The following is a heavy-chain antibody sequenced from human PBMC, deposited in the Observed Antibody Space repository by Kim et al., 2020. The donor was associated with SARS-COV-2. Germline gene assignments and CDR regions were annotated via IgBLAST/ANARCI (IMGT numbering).Heavy chain of an antibody. Sequence: GGSLRLSCAASGFTFSSYAMHWVRQAPGKGLEWVAVISYDGSNKYYADSVKGRFTISRDNSKNTLYLQMNSLRAEDTAVYYCARDNGDGEGPRIAAGHPWAGPVWPPPGAIWGQGTMVTVSS. V-gene: IGHV3-30-3*01. D-gene: IGHD6-13*01. CDR1: GFTFSSYA. CDR2: ISYDGSNK. J-gene: IGHJ3*02. CDR3: ARDNGDGEGPRIAAGHPWAGPVWPPPGAI.